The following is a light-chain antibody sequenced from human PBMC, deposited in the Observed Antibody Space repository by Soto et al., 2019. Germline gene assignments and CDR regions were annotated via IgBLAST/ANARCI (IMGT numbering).Light chain of an antibody. Sequence: DIQMTQSPSSVSASVGDRVTITCRASQSSSSYLNWYQQKPGKAPKLLIYAAASLQSGVPSRLSGSGSGTDFTLTISSLQPEDFATYYCQQSYSTPPSTFGQGTRLEIK. J-gene: IGKJ5*01. CDR2: AAA. V-gene: IGKV1-39*01. CDR1: QSSSSY. CDR3: QQSYSTPPST.